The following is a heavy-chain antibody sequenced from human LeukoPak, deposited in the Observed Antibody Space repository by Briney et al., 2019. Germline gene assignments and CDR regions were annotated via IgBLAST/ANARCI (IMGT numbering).Heavy chain of an antibody. D-gene: IGHD3-22*01. CDR1: GFTFSSYA. Sequence: GGSLRLSCAASGFTFSSYAMHWVRQAPGKGLEWVAVISYDGSNKYYADSVKGRFTISRDNAQNSLYLQMNSLRAEDTAVYYCARDLHFYDSRGSGFDYWGQGTLVTVSS. CDR3: ARDLHFYDSRGSGFDY. J-gene: IGHJ4*02. CDR2: ISYDGSNK. V-gene: IGHV3-30-3*01.